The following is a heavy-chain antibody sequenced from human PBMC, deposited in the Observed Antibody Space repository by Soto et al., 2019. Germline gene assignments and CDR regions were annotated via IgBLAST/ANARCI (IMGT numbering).Heavy chain of an antibody. V-gene: IGHV3-33*01. CDR3: ARDAQLEQVDY. CDR2: IWYDGSNK. CDR1: GFTFSSYG. J-gene: IGHJ4*02. Sequence: GGSLRLSCAASGFTFSSYGMHWVRQAPGKGLEWVAVIWYDGSNKYYADSVKGRFTISRDNSKNTLYLQMNSLRAEDTAVYYCARDAQLEQVDYWGQGTLVTVSS. D-gene: IGHD1-1*01.